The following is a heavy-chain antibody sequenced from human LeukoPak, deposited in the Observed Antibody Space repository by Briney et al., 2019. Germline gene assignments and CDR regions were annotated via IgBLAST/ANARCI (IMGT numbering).Heavy chain of an antibody. CDR3: ARDSHYYDSSGYYRFGYDY. J-gene: IGHJ4*02. V-gene: IGHV1-2*02. Sequence: ASVKVSCKASGYTFTGYYMHWVRQAPRQGLEWMGWINPNSGGTNYAQKFQGRDTMTRDTSISTAYMELSRLRSDDTAVYYCARDSHYYDSSGYYRFGYDYWGQGTLVTVSS. CDR2: INPNSGGT. CDR1: GYTFTGYY. D-gene: IGHD3-22*01.